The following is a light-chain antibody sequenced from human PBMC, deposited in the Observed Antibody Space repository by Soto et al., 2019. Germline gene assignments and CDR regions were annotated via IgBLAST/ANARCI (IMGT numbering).Light chain of an antibody. J-gene: IGKJ1*01. CDR2: AAS. CDR3: QQSYITPRT. CDR1: QGISSY. V-gene: IGKV1-8*01. Sequence: AIRMTQSPSSFSASTGDRVTITCRASQGISSYLAWYQQKPGKAPKLLIYAASSLQSGVPSRFSGSGSGTDITLTISSLQPEDFATYYRQQSYITPRTFGQGTKVDIK.